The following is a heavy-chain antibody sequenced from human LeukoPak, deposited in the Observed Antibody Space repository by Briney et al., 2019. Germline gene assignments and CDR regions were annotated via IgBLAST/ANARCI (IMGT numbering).Heavy chain of an antibody. Sequence: ASVKVSCKSSGYTFTGYYMHWVRQAPGQGLEWMGIINPSGGSTSYAQKFQGRVTMTRDMSTSTVYMELSSLRSEDTAVYYCARDKGTTVTTGDYYYMDVWGKGTTVTVSS. CDR3: ARDKGTTVTTGDYYYMDV. CDR2: INPSGGST. D-gene: IGHD4-17*01. V-gene: IGHV1-46*01. J-gene: IGHJ6*03. CDR1: GYTFTGYY.